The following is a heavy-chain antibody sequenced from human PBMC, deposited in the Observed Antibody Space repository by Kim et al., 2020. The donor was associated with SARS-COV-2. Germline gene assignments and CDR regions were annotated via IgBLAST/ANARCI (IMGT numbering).Heavy chain of an antibody. D-gene: IGHD4-17*01. J-gene: IGHJ4*02. CDR2: ISSNGGST. Sequence: GGSLRLSCSASGFTFSSYAMHWVRQAPGKGLEYVSAISSNGGSTYYADSVKGRFTISRDNSKNTLYLQMSSLRAEDTAVYYCVKGGYGDYRGGFFDYWGQGTLVTVSS. V-gene: IGHV3-64D*06. CDR3: VKGGYGDYRGGFFDY. CDR1: GFTFSSYA.